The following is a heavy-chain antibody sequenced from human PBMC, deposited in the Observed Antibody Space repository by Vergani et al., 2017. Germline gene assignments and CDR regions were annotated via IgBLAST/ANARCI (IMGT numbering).Heavy chain of an antibody. J-gene: IGHJ4*02. CDR3: AKPHEVDSGSDYFDY. D-gene: IGHD5-12*01. CDR2: INPNSGGT. V-gene: IGHV1-2*02. Sequence: QVQLVQSGAEVKKPGASVKVSCKASGYTFTGYYIHSVRQAPGQGLEWLGWINPNSGGTNYAQKYKGRVTMTSDTSISTAYMELSRLRSGDTAVYYCAKPHEVDSGSDYFDYWGQGTLVSVSS. CDR1: GYTFTGYY.